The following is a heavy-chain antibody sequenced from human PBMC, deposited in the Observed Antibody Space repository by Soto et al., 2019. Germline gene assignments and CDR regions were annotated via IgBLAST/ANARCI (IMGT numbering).Heavy chain of an antibody. J-gene: IGHJ4*02. CDR3: GTSPQWLDPPLFH. CDR1: GGTFSSYV. D-gene: IGHD6-19*01. Sequence: SVKVSCKTSGGTFSSYVISWVRQAPGQGLEWMGGIIPMFGTANYTQKFQGRVSITADESTSSAYMELSGLTSEDTAVYYCGTSPQWLDPPLFHWGLGTLVTVSS. CDR2: IIPMFGTA. V-gene: IGHV1-69*13.